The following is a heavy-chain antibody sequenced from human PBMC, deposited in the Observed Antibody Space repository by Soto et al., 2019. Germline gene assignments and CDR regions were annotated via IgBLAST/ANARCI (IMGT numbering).Heavy chain of an antibody. J-gene: IGHJ4*02. CDR3: ARSEMATTGPYFDY. CDR2: IFYTGNT. V-gene: IGHV4-31*03. CDR1: GGSVSRSAYY. Sequence: SETLSLTCTVSGGSVSRSAYYWSWIRQLPGKGLEWIGYIFYTGNTYYNPSLKSRVTMSVDTSENQFSLKMSSVTAADTAVYYCARSEMATTGPYFDYWGQGTLVTVSS. D-gene: IGHD5-12*01.